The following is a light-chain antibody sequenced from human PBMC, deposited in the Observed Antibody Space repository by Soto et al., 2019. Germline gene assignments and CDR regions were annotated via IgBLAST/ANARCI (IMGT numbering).Light chain of an antibody. CDR1: QSVSSSY. CDR3: QQRSNWPIT. CDR2: DAS. J-gene: IGKJ5*01. V-gene: IGKV3D-20*02. Sequence: EIVLTQSPGTLSLSPGERATLSCMASQSVSSSYLAWYQQKPGQAPRLLIYDASNRATGIPARFSGSGSGTDFTLTISRLEPEDFAVYYCQQRSNWPITFGQGTRLEIK.